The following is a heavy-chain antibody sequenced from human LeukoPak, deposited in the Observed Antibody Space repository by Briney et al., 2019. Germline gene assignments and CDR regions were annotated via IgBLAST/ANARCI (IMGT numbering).Heavy chain of an antibody. CDR2: ISGSSSYI. V-gene: IGHV3-21*01. CDR3: TRLSGDNWNYGGNFDS. CDR1: GFTFSTYA. Sequence: GGSLRLSCAASGFTFSTYAMSWIRQAPGQGLEWVSAISGSSSYIYYADSVKGRFAISRDNAKNSLYLQMNSLRAEDTAVYYCTRLSGDNWNYGGNFDSWGQGTLVTVSS. J-gene: IGHJ4*02. D-gene: IGHD1-7*01.